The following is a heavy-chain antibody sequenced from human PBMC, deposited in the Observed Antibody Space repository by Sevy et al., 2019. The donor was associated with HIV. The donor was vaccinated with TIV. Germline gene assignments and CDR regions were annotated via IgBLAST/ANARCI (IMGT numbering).Heavy chain of an antibody. J-gene: IGHJ4*02. V-gene: IGHV1-24*01. Sequence: ASVKVSCKVSGYTLTQLSMHWVRQAPGKGLEWMGSFDPEDDETLYAQNFQDRVTMTEETSTGTAYMGLRTLRSEDTALYYCATTKDYYESSGSPFDYWGQGTLVTVSS. CDR1: GYTLTQLS. D-gene: IGHD3-22*01. CDR3: ATTKDYYESSGSPFDY. CDR2: FDPEDDET.